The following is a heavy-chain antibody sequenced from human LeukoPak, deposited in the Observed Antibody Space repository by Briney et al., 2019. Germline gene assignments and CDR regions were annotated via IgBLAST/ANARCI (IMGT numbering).Heavy chain of an antibody. CDR1: GFTFNSYA. CDR2: IFGSGGSA. D-gene: IGHD6-19*01. CDR3: GKTTTGYSSGRYPGWPVDY. J-gene: IGHJ4*02. V-gene: IGHV3-23*01. Sequence: GGSLRLSCAASGFTFNSYAMYWVRQAPGKGLEWVSGIFGSGGSAHYADSVKGRFTISRDISKNTVYLQMDSLRVEDTAVYYCGKTTTGYSSGRYPGWPVDYWGQGTLVTVSS.